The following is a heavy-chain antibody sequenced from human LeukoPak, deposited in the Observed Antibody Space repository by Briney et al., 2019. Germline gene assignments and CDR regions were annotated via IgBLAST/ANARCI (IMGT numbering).Heavy chain of an antibody. CDR1: GGSFSGYY. CDR3: ARGRGYYANFDY. D-gene: IGHD2/OR15-2a*01. J-gene: IGHJ4*02. CDR2: INHSGST. V-gene: IGHV4-34*01. Sequence: SETLSLTCAVYGGSFSGYYWSWIRQPPGKGLEWIGEINHSGSTNYNPSLKSRVTISVDTSKNQFSLKLSPVTAADTAVYYCARGRGYYANFDYWGQGTLVTVSS.